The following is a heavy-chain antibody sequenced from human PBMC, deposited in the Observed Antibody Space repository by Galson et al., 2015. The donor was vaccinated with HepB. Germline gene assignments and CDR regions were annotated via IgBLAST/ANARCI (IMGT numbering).Heavy chain of an antibody. V-gene: IGHV3-48*03. D-gene: IGHD1-26*01. CDR1: GFTFSSYE. CDR2: ISSSGSTI. J-gene: IGHJ4*02. CDR3: ARDQLVGAIPFDY. Sequence: SLRLSCAASGFTFSSYEMNWVRQAPGKGLEWVSYISSSGSTIYYADSVKGRFTISRDNAKNSLYLQMNSLRAEDTAVYYCARDQLVGAIPFDYWGQGTLVTVSS.